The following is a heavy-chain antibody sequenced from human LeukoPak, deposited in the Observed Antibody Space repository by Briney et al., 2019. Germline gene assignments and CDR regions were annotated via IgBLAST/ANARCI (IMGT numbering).Heavy chain of an antibody. V-gene: IGHV3-30*04. CDR1: GFTFSSYA. D-gene: IGHD6-19*01. CDR2: ISYDGSNK. CDR3: AKGGWSSYYDN. Sequence: GGSLRLSCAASGFTFSSYAMHWVRQAPGKGLEWVAVISYDGSNKYYADSVKGRFTISRDNSKNTLYLQMNSLRAEDTAVYFCAKGGWSSYYDNWGQETLVTVSS. J-gene: IGHJ4*02.